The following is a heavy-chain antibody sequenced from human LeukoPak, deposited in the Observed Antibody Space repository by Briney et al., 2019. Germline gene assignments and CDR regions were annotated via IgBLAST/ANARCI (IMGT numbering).Heavy chain of an antibody. CDR3: ARELVDPPNHGDYSFDY. CDR2: ISNSGNSR. V-gene: IGHV3-48*04. Sequence: PGGSLRLSCAASGFTFRDYSMNWIRQAPGKGLEWISYISNSGNSRYYADSVKGRFTISRDNANNSLYLQMSSLRVEDTAVYYCARELVDPPNHGDYSFDYWGQGTLATVSA. D-gene: IGHD4-17*01. J-gene: IGHJ4*02. CDR1: GFTFRDYS.